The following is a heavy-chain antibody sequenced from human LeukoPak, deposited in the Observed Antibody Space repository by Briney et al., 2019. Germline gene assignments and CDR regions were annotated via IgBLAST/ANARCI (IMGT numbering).Heavy chain of an antibody. V-gene: IGHV4-61*02. CDR2: LSTSGNT. CDR3: ASSDGNWFDP. CDR1: GGSINSGTYY. D-gene: IGHD1-26*01. Sequence: SETLSLTCSVSGGSINSGTYYWNRIRQPAGKGLEWIGRLSTSGNTNYNPSLKSRVTISRDTSKNQFSLTLTSVIAADTAVYYCASSDGNWFDPWGQGTLVTVSS. J-gene: IGHJ5*02.